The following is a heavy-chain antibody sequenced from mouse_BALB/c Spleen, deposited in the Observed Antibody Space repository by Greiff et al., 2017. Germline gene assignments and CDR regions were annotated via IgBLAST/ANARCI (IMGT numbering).Heavy chain of an antibody. V-gene: IGHV1-80*01. CDR1: GYAFSSYW. J-gene: IGHJ3*01. CDR2: IYPGDGDT. CDR3: GATSWFAY. D-gene: IGHD3-1*01. Sequence: VQLQQSGAELVRPGSSVKISCKASGYAFSSYWMNWVKQRPGQGLEWIGQIYPGDGDTNYNGKFKGKATLTADKSSSTAYMQLSSLTSEDSAVYFCGATSWFAYWGQGTLVTVSA.